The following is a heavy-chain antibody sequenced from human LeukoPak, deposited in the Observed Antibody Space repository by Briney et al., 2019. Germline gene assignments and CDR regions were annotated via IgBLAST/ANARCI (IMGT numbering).Heavy chain of an antibody. CDR3: GRQRDYDSSGYYIPGWFDP. CDR1: GGSMSSYY. CDR2: IYDSGST. Sequence: PSETLSLTCTVSGGSMSSYYWSWIRQPPGKGLEWIGYIYDSGSTNYNPSLKSRVTISVDTSKNQFSLKLSSVTAADTAVYYCGRQRDYDSSGYYIPGWFDPWGQGTLVTVSS. D-gene: IGHD3-22*01. V-gene: IGHV4-59*01. J-gene: IGHJ5*02.